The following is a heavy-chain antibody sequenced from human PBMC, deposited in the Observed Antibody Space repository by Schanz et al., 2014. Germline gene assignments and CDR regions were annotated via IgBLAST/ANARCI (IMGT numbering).Heavy chain of an antibody. CDR1: GFTVNTNY. V-gene: IGHV3-7*03. Sequence: EVQLVESGGGLVQPGGSLSLSCAVSGFTVNTNYMTWVRQAPGKGLEWLAFLRSDGNRRDYADPVKGRFTISRDSAKNSLYLQMNSLRAEDTAVYYCARQRSYFYAMDVWGQGTTVTVSS. CDR3: ARQRSYFYAMDV. CDR2: LRSDGNRR. J-gene: IGHJ6*02.